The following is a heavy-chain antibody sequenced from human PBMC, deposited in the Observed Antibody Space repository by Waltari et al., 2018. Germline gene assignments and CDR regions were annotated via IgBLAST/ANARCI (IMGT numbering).Heavy chain of an antibody. D-gene: IGHD3-10*01. Sequence: EEQLLESGGGLVQPGDSLRLSCEGPGLRFSNYWMNWVRKATGKGLVWVARISDDETSISYADSVKGRFTISRDNAKNTVYLQMKRLRVEDTAVYYCARLAPRTYRSPVPGRHYYYGMDVWGQGTTVTVSS. J-gene: IGHJ6*02. CDR2: ISDDETSI. CDR3: ARLAPRTYRSPVPGRHYYYGMDV. CDR1: GLRFSNYW. V-gene: IGHV3-74*01.